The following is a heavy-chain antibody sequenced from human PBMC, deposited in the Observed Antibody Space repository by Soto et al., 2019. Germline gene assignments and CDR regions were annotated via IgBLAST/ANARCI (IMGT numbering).Heavy chain of an antibody. V-gene: IGHV3-7*05. J-gene: IGHJ3*02. CDR3: TRDANYRDDRAYYDVFDI. CDR2: IRKDGSKE. D-gene: IGHD3-16*01. CDR1: GFSFGSDW. Sequence: DVQLTESGGGLVQPGGSLRLSCGASGFSFGSDWMAWVRQAPGKGLEWVANIRKDGSKEHYADSVRGRFSVSRDNAKDSLYRQMNSLRLEDTAVYYCTRDANYRDDRAYYDVFDIWGQGTMVTVSS.